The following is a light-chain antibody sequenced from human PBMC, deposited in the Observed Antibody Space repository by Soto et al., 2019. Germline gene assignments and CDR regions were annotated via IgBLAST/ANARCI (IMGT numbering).Light chain of an antibody. Sequence: EIVLTQSPATLSLSPGERATLSCRASQNVSSYLGWYQQKAGQAPTLLIFDASNRATGIPARFSGSGSGIHFTLTISSLEPGDFAVYYCQQRFDWPITFGQGTRLEI. CDR3: QQRFDWPIT. V-gene: IGKV3-11*01. J-gene: IGKJ5*01. CDR1: QNVSSY. CDR2: DAS.